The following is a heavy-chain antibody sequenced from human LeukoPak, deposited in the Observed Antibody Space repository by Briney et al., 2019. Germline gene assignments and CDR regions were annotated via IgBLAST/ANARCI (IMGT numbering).Heavy chain of an antibody. D-gene: IGHD3-22*01. CDR3: ARESGLLGDY. CDR1: GFTVSSNY. V-gene: IGHV3-53*04. J-gene: IGHJ4*02. CDR2: IYRGGST. Sequence: GGSLRLSCAASGFTVSSNYMSWVRQALGKGLEWVSVIYRGGSTYYADSVKGRFTISRHNSKNALYLQMNSLRAEDTAMYYCARESGLLGDYWGQGTLVTVSS.